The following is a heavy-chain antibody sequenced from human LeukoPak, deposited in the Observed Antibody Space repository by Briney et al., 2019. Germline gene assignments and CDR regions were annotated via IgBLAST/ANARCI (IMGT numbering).Heavy chain of an antibody. CDR3: AKDDHGGSGWRDYFDY. D-gene: IGHD6-19*01. J-gene: IGHJ4*02. CDR2: ISGSGSST. Sequence: GGSLRLSCVASGLSFSRYAMSWVRQAPGKGLEWVSTISGSGSSTYYADSVKGRFTTSRDSSKNTLYLQMNSLRAEDTAVYYCAKDDHGGSGWRDYFDYWGQGTLVTVSS. V-gene: IGHV3-23*01. CDR1: GLSFSRYA.